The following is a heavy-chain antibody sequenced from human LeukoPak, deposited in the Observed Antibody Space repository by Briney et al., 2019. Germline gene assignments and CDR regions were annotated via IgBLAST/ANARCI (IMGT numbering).Heavy chain of an antibody. D-gene: IGHD5-18*01. CDR2: IYYSGST. CDR1: GGSLSSGDYY. CDR3: ARVRRVQLWLMGYYYYYMDV. Sequence: SQTLSLTCTVSGGSLSSGDYYWSWIRQPPGKGLEWIGYIYYSGSTYHNPSLKSRVTISVDTSKNQFSLKLSSVTAADTAVYYCARVRRVQLWLMGYYYYYMDVWGKGTTVTVSS. J-gene: IGHJ6*03. V-gene: IGHV4-30-4*08.